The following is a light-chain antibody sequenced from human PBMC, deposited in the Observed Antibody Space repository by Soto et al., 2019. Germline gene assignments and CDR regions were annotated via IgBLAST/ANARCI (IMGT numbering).Light chain of an antibody. CDR2: EVS. V-gene: IGLV2-14*01. Sequence: QSALTQPASVSGSPGQSITSSCTGTSSDIGAHIHVSWYQPHPGKAPKLLIYEVSNRPSGVSSHFSGSKSGDTASLTISGLQAEDEADYYCCSYTSTSTLLVFGGGTQLTVL. CDR1: SSDIGAHIH. CDR3: CSYTSTSTLLV. J-gene: IGLJ2*01.